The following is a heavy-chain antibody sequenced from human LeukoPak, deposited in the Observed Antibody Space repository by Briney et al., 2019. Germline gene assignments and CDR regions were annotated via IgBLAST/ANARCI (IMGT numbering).Heavy chain of an antibody. Sequence: PGRSLRLSCAASGFTFSSYGMHWVRQAPGKGLEWVAVIWYDGSNKYYADSVKGRFTISRDNSKNTRYLQMNSLRAEDTAVYYCAKAQKPNWNYVIDYWGQGTLVTVSS. D-gene: IGHD1-7*01. J-gene: IGHJ4*02. CDR3: AKAQKPNWNYVIDY. CDR2: IWYDGSNK. CDR1: GFTFSSYG. V-gene: IGHV3-33*06.